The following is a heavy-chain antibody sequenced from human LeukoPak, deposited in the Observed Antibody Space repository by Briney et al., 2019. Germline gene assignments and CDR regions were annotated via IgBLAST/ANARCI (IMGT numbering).Heavy chain of an antibody. D-gene: IGHD6-13*01. Sequence: GGSLRLSCVASGFTFSNYWMTWVRQAPGKGLEWVANIKQDGGQTYYVDSVKGRFTISRDNAKKSLYLQMNSLRAEDTAMYFCARIGYSSSCLDYWGQGTLVTVSS. CDR1: GFTFSNYW. CDR3: ARIGYSSSCLDY. J-gene: IGHJ4*02. V-gene: IGHV3-7*01. CDR2: IKQDGGQT.